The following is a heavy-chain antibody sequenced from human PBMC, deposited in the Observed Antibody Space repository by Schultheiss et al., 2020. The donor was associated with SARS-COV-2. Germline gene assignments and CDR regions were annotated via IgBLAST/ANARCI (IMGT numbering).Heavy chain of an antibody. D-gene: IGHD2-15*01. Sequence: SETLSLTCTVSGGSISKDYYWNWIRQPPGKGLEWIGYIYYSVTTNYNPSLKSRVTMSVDMSKSQFSLQLTSVTAADTAVYYCARGGYCSGSNCLAYFDSWGQGTPVTVSS. J-gene: IGHJ4*02. V-gene: IGHV4-59*01. CDR1: GGSISKDYY. CDR3: ARGGYCSGSNCLAYFDS. CDR2: IYYSVTT.